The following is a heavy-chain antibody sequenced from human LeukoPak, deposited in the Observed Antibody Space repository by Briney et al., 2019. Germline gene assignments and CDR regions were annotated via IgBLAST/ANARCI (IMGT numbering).Heavy chain of an antibody. D-gene: IGHD3-10*01. J-gene: IGHJ4*02. V-gene: IGHV3-30*04. Sequence: GGSLRLSCAASGFTFSTYAMHWVRQAPGKGLEWVAVISYDGSNRYYADSVKGRFTISRDNSKNTLYLQMNSLRAEDTAVYYCAKDLHYGSADYWGQGTLVTVSS. CDR2: ISYDGSNR. CDR1: GFTFSTYA. CDR3: AKDLHYGSADY.